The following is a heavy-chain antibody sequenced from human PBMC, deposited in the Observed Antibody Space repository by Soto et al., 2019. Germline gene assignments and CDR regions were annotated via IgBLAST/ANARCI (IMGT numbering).Heavy chain of an antibody. CDR2: IYYSGNT. D-gene: IGHD2-15*01. Sequence: SETLSLTCTVSGGSISSYYWSWIRQPPGKGLEWIGHIYYSGNTNYNPSLKSRVTISVDTSKNQLSLKLSSVTAADTAVYFCARVRDCSGGTCYSWWFDPWGQGTLVTVFS. J-gene: IGHJ5*02. CDR3: ARVRDCSGGTCYSWWFDP. CDR1: GGSISSYY. V-gene: IGHV4-59*01.